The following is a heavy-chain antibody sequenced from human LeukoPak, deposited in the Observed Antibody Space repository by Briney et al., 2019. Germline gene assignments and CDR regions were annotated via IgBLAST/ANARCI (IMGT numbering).Heavy chain of an antibody. CDR1: GGSISSGGYY. D-gene: IGHD3-9*01. Sequence: SQTLSLTCTVSGGSISSGGYYWSWIRQHPGKGLEWIGYIYYSGSTYYNPSLKSRVTISVDTSKNQFSLKLSSVTAADTAVYYCAREGFDEQLTGNGMDVWGKGTTVTVSS. V-gene: IGHV4-31*03. CDR3: AREGFDEQLTGNGMDV. J-gene: IGHJ6*04. CDR2: IYYSGST.